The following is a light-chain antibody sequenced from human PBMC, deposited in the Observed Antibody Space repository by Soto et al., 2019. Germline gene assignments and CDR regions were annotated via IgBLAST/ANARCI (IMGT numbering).Light chain of an antibody. CDR1: QSFSSW. CDR3: QQYNDNWT. Sequence: DIQMTQSPSTLSASVGDKVTITCRASQSFSSWLAWYQQKPGKAPKLLIYKASTLQSGVPSRFSGSGSGTEFTLAISSLQPDDSATYYCQQYNDNWTFGQGTKV. J-gene: IGKJ1*01. V-gene: IGKV1-5*03. CDR2: KAS.